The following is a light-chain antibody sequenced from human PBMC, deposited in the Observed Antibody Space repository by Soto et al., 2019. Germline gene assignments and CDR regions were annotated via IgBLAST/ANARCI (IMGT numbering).Light chain of an antibody. CDR1: SSDVGGYNY. V-gene: IGLV2-8*01. CDR2: GVS. CDR3: SSYAGSSYV. J-gene: IGLJ1*01. Sequence: QSVLTQPPSASGSPGQSVTISCTGSSSDVGGYNYVSWYQQHPGKAPKLMIHGVSNRPSGVSNRFSGSKSGNTASLTISGLQAEDEADYYCSSYAGSSYVFGTGTKVTVL.